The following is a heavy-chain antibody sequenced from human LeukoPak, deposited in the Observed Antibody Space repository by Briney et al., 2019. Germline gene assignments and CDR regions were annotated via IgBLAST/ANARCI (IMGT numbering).Heavy chain of an antibody. CDR1: GYTFTIYG. D-gene: IGHD2-2*01. V-gene: IGHV1-18*01. CDR2: ISAYKGNT. CDR3: AREDWGVVPAAIDGNYDYYYGMDV. Sequence: ASVKVSCKASGYTFTIYGISWVRQAPGQGLEWMGWISAYKGNTNYAQKLQGRVTMTTDTSTSTAYMELRSLRSDDTAVYYCAREDWGVVPAAIDGNYDYYYGMDVWGQGTTVTVSS. J-gene: IGHJ6*02.